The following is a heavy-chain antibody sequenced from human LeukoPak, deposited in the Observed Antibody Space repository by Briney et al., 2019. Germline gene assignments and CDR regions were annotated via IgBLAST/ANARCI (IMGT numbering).Heavy chain of an antibody. V-gene: IGHV4-59*01. CDR3: ARYDHAPSYYYYYMDV. CDR2: YYGGRT. J-gene: IGHJ6*03. CDR1: GDSISRYY. Sequence: SETLSLTCTVSGDSISRYYWSWIRQSPGEGLEWIGYYGGRTTYNPSLKSRVTMSVDTSKNQFSLKLTSVTAADTAVHYCARYDHAPSYYYYYMDVWGKGTTVTVPS. D-gene: IGHD1-14*01.